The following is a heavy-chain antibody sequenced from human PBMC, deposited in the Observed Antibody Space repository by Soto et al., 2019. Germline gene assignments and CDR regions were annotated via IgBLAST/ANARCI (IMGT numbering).Heavy chain of an antibody. Sequence: QVQLVESGGGLVKPGGSLRLSCAASGFTFSDYYMSWIRQAPGKGLERVSYISSSSSYIKYADSMKGRFTISRDNAKNSLYLQMNSLRAEDTAVYYCARGRVVGATPGAFDIWGQGTMVTVSS. CDR1: GFTFSDYY. V-gene: IGHV3-11*05. J-gene: IGHJ3*02. CDR3: ARGRVVGATPGAFDI. D-gene: IGHD1-26*01. CDR2: ISSSSSYI.